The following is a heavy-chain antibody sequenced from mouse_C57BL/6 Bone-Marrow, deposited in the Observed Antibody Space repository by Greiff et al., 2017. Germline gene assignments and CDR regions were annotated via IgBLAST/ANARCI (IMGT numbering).Heavy chain of an antibody. V-gene: IGHV1-19*01. CDR2: INPYNGGT. CDR3: ARDDGYPIYYAMDY. Sequence: VQLQQSGPVLVKPGASVKMSCKASGYTFTDYYMNWVKQSHGKSLEWIGVINPYNGGTSYNQKFKGKATLTVDKSSSTAYMELNSLTSEDSAVYYCARDDGYPIYYAMDYWGQGTSVTVSS. D-gene: IGHD2-3*01. CDR1: GYTFTDYY. J-gene: IGHJ4*01.